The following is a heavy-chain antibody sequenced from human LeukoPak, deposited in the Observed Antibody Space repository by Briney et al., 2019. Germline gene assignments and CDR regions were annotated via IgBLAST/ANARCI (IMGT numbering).Heavy chain of an antibody. CDR3: ARHPERYSYFDY. D-gene: IGHD5-18*01. V-gene: IGHV4-39*01. CDR2: IYYTGSA. CDR1: GGSISSSSYY. Sequence: SETLSLTCTVSGGSISSSSYYWGWIRQPPGKGLEWIGSIYYTGSAYYNPSLKSRVTMSVDTSKNQFSLKLSSVTAADTAVYSCARHPERYSYFDYWGQGTLVTVSS. J-gene: IGHJ4*02.